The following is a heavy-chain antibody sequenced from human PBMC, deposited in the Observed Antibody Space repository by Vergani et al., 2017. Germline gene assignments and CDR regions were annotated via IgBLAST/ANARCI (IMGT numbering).Heavy chain of an antibody. Sequence: EVQLVESGGGLVQPGGSLRLSCATYGFIFQNYTMHWVRQAPGKGLEWVSAISGSGGSTYYADSVKGRFTISRDNSKNTLYLQMNSLRAEDTAVYYCAKVRVPAAQRGNNDYWGQGTLVTVSS. J-gene: IGHJ4*02. CDR1: GFIFQNYT. CDR2: ISGSGGST. CDR3: AKVRVPAAQRGNNDY. V-gene: IGHV3-23*04. D-gene: IGHD2-2*01.